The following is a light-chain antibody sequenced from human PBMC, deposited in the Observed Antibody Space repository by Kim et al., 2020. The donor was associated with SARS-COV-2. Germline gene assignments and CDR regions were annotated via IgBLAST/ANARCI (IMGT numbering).Light chain of an antibody. Sequence: GASVKLTCTLSGGHINNAIAWHQHQPNKGPRYLMKINGDGNHIKGDGIPDRFSGSSSGTQRYLSISNVQSEDEADYYCQTWGTGWVFGGGTQLTVL. V-gene: IGLV4-69*01. J-gene: IGLJ3*02. CDR2: INGDGNH. CDR1: GGHINNA. CDR3: QTWGTGWV.